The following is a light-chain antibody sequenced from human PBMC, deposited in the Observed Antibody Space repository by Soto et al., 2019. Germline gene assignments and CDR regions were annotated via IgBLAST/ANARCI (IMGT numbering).Light chain of an antibody. CDR2: GAS. V-gene: IGKV3-20*01. CDR1: QSVSSSY. J-gene: IGKJ1*01. Sequence: EIVLTQSPGTLSLSPGERATLSCRASQSVSSSYLAWYQQKPGQAPRLLIYGASSRATGIPDRFSGSGSGTDFALTISRLEPEDVAVNYCQQYGSSSWTFGQGTKGETK. CDR3: QQYGSSSWT.